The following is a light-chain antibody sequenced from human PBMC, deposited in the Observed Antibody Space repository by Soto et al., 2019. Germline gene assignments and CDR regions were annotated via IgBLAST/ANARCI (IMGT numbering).Light chain of an antibody. CDR1: QGIRSD. V-gene: IGKV1-6*01. J-gene: IGKJ2*01. CDR3: LQDYNYPHT. CDR2: GAS. Sequence: AIQMTQSPSSLSASVGDRVTITCRASQGIRSDLGWYQQKPGIAPKLLIYGASTLQSGVQSRFSGSGSGTDFTLTISSLQPEDFATYYCLQDYNYPHTFGQGTKLEIK.